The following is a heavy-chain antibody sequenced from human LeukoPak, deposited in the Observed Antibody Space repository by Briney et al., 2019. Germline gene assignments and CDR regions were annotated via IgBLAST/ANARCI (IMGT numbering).Heavy chain of an antibody. CDR2: IIPILGIA. Sequence: GASVKVSCKASGGTFSSYAISWVRQAPGQGLEWMGRIIPILGIANYAQKFQGRVTITADKSTSTAYMELSSLRSEDTAVYYCARDLGLVYYYGMDVWGQGTTVTVSS. CDR3: ARDLGLVYYYGMDV. J-gene: IGHJ6*02. CDR1: GGTFSSYA. V-gene: IGHV1-69*04. D-gene: IGHD3-16*01.